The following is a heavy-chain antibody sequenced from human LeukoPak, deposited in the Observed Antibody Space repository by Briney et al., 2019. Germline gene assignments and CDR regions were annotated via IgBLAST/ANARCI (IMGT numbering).Heavy chain of an antibody. V-gene: IGHV4-59*12. D-gene: IGHD3-10*01. CDR2: IYYSGST. CDR1: GGSISSYY. CDR3: ARDPAVLWFGESD. J-gene: IGHJ4*02. Sequence: SETLSLTCTVSGGSISSYYWSWIRQPPGKGLEWIGCIYYSGSTYYNPSLKSRVTISVDTSKNQFSLKLSSVTAADTAVYYCARDPAVLWFGESDWGQGTLVTVSS.